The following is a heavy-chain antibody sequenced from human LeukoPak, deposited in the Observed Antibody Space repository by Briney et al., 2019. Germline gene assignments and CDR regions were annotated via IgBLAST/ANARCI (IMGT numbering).Heavy chain of an antibody. Sequence: GGSLRLSCAASGFTVSSNYMSWVRQAPGKGLEWVSVIYSGGSTYYADSVKGRFTISRDNSKNTLYLQMNSLRAEDTAVYYCASRRGVAGRWYFDLWGRGTLVTVSS. V-gene: IGHV3-53*01. D-gene: IGHD6-19*01. CDR1: GFTVSSNY. CDR2: IYSGGST. CDR3: ASRRGVAGRWYFDL. J-gene: IGHJ2*01.